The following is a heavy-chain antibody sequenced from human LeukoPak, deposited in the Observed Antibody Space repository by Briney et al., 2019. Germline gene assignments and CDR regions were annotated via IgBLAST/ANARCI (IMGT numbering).Heavy chain of an antibody. CDR2: IYYSGSA. CDR3: VRGGIPVRLVNWFDP. Sequence: SETLSLTCTVSGGSISSYYWSWIRQPPGKGLEWIGYIYYSGSANYNPSLKSRVAISVDTSKNQFSLKLSSVTAAATAVYYCVRGGIPVRLVNWFDPWGQGILVTVSS. V-gene: IGHV4-59*01. D-gene: IGHD6-6*01. J-gene: IGHJ5*02. CDR1: GGSISSYY.